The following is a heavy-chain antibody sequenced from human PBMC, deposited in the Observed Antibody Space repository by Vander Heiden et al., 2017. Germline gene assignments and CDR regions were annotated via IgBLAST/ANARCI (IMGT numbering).Heavy chain of an antibody. D-gene: IGHD3-10*01. CDR2: IYYSGKT. J-gene: IGHJ5*02. CDR1: GVSIDRSSYY. V-gene: IGHV4-39*01. CDR3: ARHGGVGSMP. Sequence: QVQLQESGPGLVKPSETLSLTCPVSGVSIDRSSYYWGWIRQPPGKGLEWIGSIYYSGKTYYSPSLKSRVTISVDTAKNQFSLKVTSVTAADTAVYYCARHGGVGSMPWGQGTLVTVSS.